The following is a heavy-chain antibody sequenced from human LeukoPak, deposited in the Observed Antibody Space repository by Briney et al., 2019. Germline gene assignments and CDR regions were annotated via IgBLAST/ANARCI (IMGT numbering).Heavy chain of an antibody. V-gene: IGHV1-24*01. Sequence: ASVKVSCRVSGYTLTELSMHWVRQAPGKGLEWMGGFDPEDGETIYAQKFQGRVTMTEDTSTDTAYMELSSLRSEDTAVYYCATTLLADYDSSGYLLHWGQGTLVTVSS. D-gene: IGHD3-22*01. CDR3: ATTLLADYDSSGYLLH. CDR2: FDPEDGET. J-gene: IGHJ4*02. CDR1: GYTLTELS.